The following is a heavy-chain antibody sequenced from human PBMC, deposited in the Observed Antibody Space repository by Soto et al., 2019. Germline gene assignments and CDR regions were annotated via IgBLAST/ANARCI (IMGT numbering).Heavy chain of an antibody. CDR1: GGTFSSYA. V-gene: IGHV1-69*06. J-gene: IGHJ4*02. CDR2: IIPIFGTA. Sequence: SVKVSCKASGGTFSSYAISWVRQAPGQGLEWMGGIIPIFGTANYAQKFQGRVTITADKSTSTAYMELSSLRSEDTAVYYCARYRALVPGIAVAGPWDYWGQGTLVTVSS. D-gene: IGHD6-19*01. CDR3: ARYRALVPGIAVAGPWDY.